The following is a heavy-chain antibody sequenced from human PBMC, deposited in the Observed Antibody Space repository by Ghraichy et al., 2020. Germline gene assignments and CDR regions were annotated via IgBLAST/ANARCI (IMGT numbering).Heavy chain of an antibody. V-gene: IGHV3-23*01. CDR2: ISESDGGT. CDR3: ARLRCSLTTCSYKYDDN. CDR1: GFTFRSYV. Sequence: GGSLRLSCAASGFTFRSYVMRWVRQAPGKGLEWVADISESDGGTWYADAVKGRFTISRDNSKNTIYLQMNSLRDEDTAFYYCARLRCSLTTCSYKYDDNWGRGTLVTVSS. J-gene: IGHJ4*02. D-gene: IGHD2-15*01.